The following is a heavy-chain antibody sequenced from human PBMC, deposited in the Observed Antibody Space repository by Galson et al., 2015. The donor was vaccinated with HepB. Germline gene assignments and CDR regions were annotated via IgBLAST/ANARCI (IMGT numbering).Heavy chain of an antibody. J-gene: IGHJ4*02. D-gene: IGHD5-18*01. CDR1: GGSFSGYY. CDR3: ARGRGVWGYDY. V-gene: IGHV4-34*01. CDR2: INHSGST. Sequence: TLSLTCAVYGGSFSGYYWSWIRQPPGKGLEWIGEINHSGSTNYNPSLKSRVTISVDTSKNQFSLKLSSVTAADTAVYYCARGRGVWGYDYWGQGTLVTVSS.